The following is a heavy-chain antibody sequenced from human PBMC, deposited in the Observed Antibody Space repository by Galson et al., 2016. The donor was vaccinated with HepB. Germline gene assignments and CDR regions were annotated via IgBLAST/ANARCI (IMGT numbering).Heavy chain of an antibody. J-gene: IGHJ4*02. CDR2: IYSNGYT. Sequence: TLSLTCTVTGAPISSGHDYWSWIRQTAGKGLEWIGRIYSNGYTNYDPSLKSRVVISIDMSKNQFSLNLTSVTTADTAVYYCARERAQWELLYYFDSWGPGKVVTVAS. D-gene: IGHD1-26*01. CDR1: GAPISSGHDY. CDR3: ARERAQWELLYYFDS. V-gene: IGHV4-61*02.